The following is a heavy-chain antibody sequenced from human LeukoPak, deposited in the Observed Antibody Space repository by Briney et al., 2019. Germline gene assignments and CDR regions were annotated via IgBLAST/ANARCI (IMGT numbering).Heavy chain of an antibody. CDR1: GYTFTSYD. Sequence: ASVKVSCKASGYTFTSYDINWVRQATGQGLEWMGWMNPNSGNTGYAQKFQGRVTMTRNTSISTAYMGLSSLRSEDTAVYYCAKSCSSWYWTYYYYGMDVWGQGTTVTVSS. CDR2: MNPNSGNT. J-gene: IGHJ6*02. D-gene: IGHD6-13*01. V-gene: IGHV1-8*01. CDR3: AKSCSSWYWTYYYYGMDV.